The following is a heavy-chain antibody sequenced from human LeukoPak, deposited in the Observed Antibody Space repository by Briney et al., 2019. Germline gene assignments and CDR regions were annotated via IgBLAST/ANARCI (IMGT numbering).Heavy chain of an antibody. CDR2: FYTSANT. D-gene: IGHD3-22*01. CDR1: GDSVSGYY. Sequence: SDTLSLTCTVSGDSVSGYYGSWIRQPPGKGLEWIGYFYTSANTNYNPSLKSRVTMTVDTSKNQFSLKLTSVTAADTAVYYCARGLRDEERHYGYYYMDVWGKGTTVTVSS. CDR3: ARGLRDEERHYGYYYMDV. J-gene: IGHJ6*03. V-gene: IGHV4-4*09.